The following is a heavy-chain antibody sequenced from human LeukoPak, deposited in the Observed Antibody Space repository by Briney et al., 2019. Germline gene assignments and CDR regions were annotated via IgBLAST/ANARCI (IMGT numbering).Heavy chain of an antibody. V-gene: IGHV4-38-2*02. Sequence: PSETLSLTCTVSGYSISSGYYWGWIRQPPGKGLEWIGSIYHSGSTYYNPSLKSRVTISVDTSKNQFSLKLSSVTAADTAVYYCARARYRRYYFDYWGQGTLVTVSS. CDR1: GYSISSGYY. CDR3: ARARYRRYYFDY. CDR2: IYHSGST. D-gene: IGHD3-16*02. J-gene: IGHJ4*02.